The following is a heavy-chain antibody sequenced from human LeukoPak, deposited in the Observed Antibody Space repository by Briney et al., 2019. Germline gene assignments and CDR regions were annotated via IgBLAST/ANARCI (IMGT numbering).Heavy chain of an antibody. J-gene: IGHJ4*02. CDR1: GGSISSYY. CDR2: IYYSGST. CDR3: ARGGVAAAGTFGY. D-gene: IGHD6-13*01. Sequence: SETLSLTCTVSGGSISSYYWSWIRQPPGKGLEWIGYIYYSGSTNYNPSLKSRVTISVDTSKNQFSLKLSSVTAADTAVYYCARGGVAAAGTFGYWGQGTPVTVSS. V-gene: IGHV4-59*01.